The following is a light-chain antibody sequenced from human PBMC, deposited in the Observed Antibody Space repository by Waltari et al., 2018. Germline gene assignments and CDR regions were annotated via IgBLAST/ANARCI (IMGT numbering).Light chain of an antibody. V-gene: IGKV1-5*03. CDR1: QSISGW. J-gene: IGKJ1*01. CDR2: KAS. Sequence: DIQMTQSPSTLSASVGDRVTITCRASQSISGWLAWSQQKLGKAPNLLIFKASTLQSGVPSSFSGSGSGTEFTLTISRLQPDDFATYYCQQYKSPTWTFGQGTKVEIK. CDR3: QQYKSPTWT.